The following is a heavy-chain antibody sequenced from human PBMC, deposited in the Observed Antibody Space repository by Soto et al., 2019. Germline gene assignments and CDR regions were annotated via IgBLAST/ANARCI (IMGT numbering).Heavy chain of an antibody. D-gene: IGHD3-9*01. V-gene: IGHV3-23*03. Sequence: GGSLRLSCEASGFAFSSSAMGWVRQAPGKGLEWVSGINQPGKQTWYADSVKGRFTISRDNSKNFLFLQMNSLRVEDTAVYYCAKDRHPDGIWTFDYWGQGAPVTVSS. CDR1: GFAFSSSA. CDR3: AKDRHPDGIWTFDY. CDR2: INQPGKQT. J-gene: IGHJ4*02.